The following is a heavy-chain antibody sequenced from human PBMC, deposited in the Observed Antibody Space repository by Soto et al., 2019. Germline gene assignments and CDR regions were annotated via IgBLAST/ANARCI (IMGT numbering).Heavy chain of an antibody. J-gene: IGHJ4*02. CDR2: IIPIFGTA. Sequence: QVQLVQSGAEVKKPGSSVKVSCKVSGGTFSRFAVTWVRQAPGQGLEWMGGIIPIFGTANYAQKVQGRDSINADESTSTVYMELSSLKTEDTAVYYCARPSGGRIRYLEPFDYWGQGTQVTVSS. V-gene: IGHV1-69*01. CDR1: GGTFSRFA. D-gene: IGHD3-3*01. CDR3: ARPSGGRIRYLEPFDY.